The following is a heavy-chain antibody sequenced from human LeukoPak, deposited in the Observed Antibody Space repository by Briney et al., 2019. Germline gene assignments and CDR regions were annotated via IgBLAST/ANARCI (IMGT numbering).Heavy chain of an antibody. CDR2: IYYSGST. CDR1: GSSISSSSYY. Sequence: SETLSLTCTVSGSSISSSSYYWGWIRQPPGKGLEWIGSIYYSGSTYYNPSLKSRVTISVDTSKNQFSLKLSSVTAADTAVYCCARLECTSCSPYYFDYWGQGTLVTVSS. CDR3: ARLECTSCSPYYFDY. D-gene: IGHD2-2*01. J-gene: IGHJ4*02. V-gene: IGHV4-39*01.